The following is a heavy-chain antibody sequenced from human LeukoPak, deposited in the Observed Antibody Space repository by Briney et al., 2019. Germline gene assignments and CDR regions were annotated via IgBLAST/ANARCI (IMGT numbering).Heavy chain of an antibody. D-gene: IGHD1-1*01. CDR3: ARRRASGRTYGMDV. CDR1: GYTFTGYY. J-gene: IGHJ6*02. V-gene: IGHV1-2*02. CDR2: INPNSGGT. Sequence: ASVKVSCKASGYTFTGYYMHWVRQAPGQGLEWMGWINPNSGGTNYAQKFQGRVTMTRDRSISTAYMELSRLRSNDTAVYYCARRRASGRTYGMDVWGQGTTVTVSS.